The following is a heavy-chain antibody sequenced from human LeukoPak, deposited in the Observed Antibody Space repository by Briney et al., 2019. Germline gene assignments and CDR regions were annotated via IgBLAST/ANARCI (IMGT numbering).Heavy chain of an antibody. Sequence: PGGSLRLSCAASGLTFSYYWMSWVRQAPGKGLEWVANINQSESEKYYVDSVKGRFTISRDNAKNSLYLQMNGLRAEDTAVYYCARDSDAGYFFDYWGQGTLVTVSS. CDR1: GLTFSYYW. CDR3: ARDSDAGYFFDY. J-gene: IGHJ4*02. V-gene: IGHV3-7*01. CDR2: INQSESEK.